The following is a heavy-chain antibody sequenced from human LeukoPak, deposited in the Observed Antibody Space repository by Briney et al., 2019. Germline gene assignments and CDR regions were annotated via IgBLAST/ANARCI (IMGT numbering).Heavy chain of an antibody. CDR2: IYYSWST. CDR3: ARSVVLYYFDY. V-gene: IGHV4-59*01. D-gene: IGHD2-2*01. Sequence: PSETLSLTCTVSGDSMSNYYLSWIRQPPGKGLDGIGYIYYSWSTSYNPSLKSRVTISEDTSKNQFSLKLTSVTAADTGVYYCARSVVLYYFDYWGQGDLVTVSS. J-gene: IGHJ4*02. CDR1: GDSMSNYY.